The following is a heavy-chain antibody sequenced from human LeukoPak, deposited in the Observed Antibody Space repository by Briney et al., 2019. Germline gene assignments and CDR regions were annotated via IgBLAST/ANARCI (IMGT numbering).Heavy chain of an antibody. D-gene: IGHD2-2*01. Sequence: SETLSLTCAVYGGSFSGYYWSWIRQPPGKGLEWIGGINHSGSTNYNPSLKSRVTISVDTSKNQFFLKLSSVTAADTAVYYCASKGYCSSTSCYASFDYWGQGTLVTVSS. J-gene: IGHJ4*02. CDR1: GGSFSGYY. V-gene: IGHV4-34*01. CDR2: INHSGST. CDR3: ASKGYCSSTSCYASFDY.